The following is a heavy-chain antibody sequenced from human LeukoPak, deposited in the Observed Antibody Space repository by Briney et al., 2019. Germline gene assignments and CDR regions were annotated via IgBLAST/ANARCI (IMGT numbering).Heavy chain of an antibody. CDR3: ASETSSGWSQSVHY. D-gene: IGHD6-19*01. J-gene: IGHJ4*02. CDR1: GGSISSGDYY. V-gene: IGHV4-30-4*08. CDR2: IYYSGST. Sequence: SQTLSLTCTVSGGSISSGDYYWGWIRQPPGKGLEWIGYIYYSGSTYYHPSLKSRVTISVDTSKNQFSLKLSSVTAADTAVYYCASETSSGWSQSVHYWGQGTLVTVSS.